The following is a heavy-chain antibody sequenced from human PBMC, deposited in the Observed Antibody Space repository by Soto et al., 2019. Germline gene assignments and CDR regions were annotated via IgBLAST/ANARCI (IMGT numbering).Heavy chain of an antibody. CDR2: ISYDGSNK. D-gene: IGHD6-19*01. V-gene: IGHV3-30-3*01. Sequence: QVQLVESGGGVVQPGRSLRLSCAASGFTFSSYAMHWVRQAPGKGLEWVAVISYDGSNKYYADSVKGRFTISRDNSKNTLYLQMNSLRAEDTAVYYCARDWSSGWYDPGYNWFDPWGQGTLVTVSS. CDR3: ARDWSSGWYDPGYNWFDP. CDR1: GFTFSSYA. J-gene: IGHJ5*02.